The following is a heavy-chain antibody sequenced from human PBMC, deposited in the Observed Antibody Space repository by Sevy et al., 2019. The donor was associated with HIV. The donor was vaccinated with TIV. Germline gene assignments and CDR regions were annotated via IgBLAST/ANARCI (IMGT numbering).Heavy chain of an antibody. CDR1: GFTVRNNY. CDR2: VYSGGST. D-gene: IGHD1-26*01. CDR3: ARLESGNAFDI. J-gene: IGHJ3*02. V-gene: IGHV3-53*01. Sequence: GGSLRLSCAASGFTVRNNYMSWVRLAPGRGLEWVSVVYSGGSTYYADSVKGRFTISRDNSNNMLFLQMNSLRAEDTAAYYCARLESGNAFDIWGQGTMVTVSS.